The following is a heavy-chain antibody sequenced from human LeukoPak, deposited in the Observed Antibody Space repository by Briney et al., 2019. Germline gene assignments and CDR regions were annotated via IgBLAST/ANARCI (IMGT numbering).Heavy chain of an antibody. CDR1: GFTFSNAW. J-gene: IGHJ6*02. CDR2: IKSKADGGTT. Sequence: PGGSLRLSCAASGFTFSNAWMTWVRQAPGKGPEWVGGIKSKADGGTTDYAVPVNGRITISRDNSNNLLYLQMNSLKTEDTAVYYCSTKELSYRCYYGMDVWGQGTTVTVSS. V-gene: IGHV3-15*01. CDR3: STKELSYRCYYGMDV. D-gene: IGHD2-2*02.